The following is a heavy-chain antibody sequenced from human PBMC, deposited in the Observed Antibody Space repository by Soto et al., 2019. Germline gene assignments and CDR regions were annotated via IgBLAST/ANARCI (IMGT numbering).Heavy chain of an antibody. CDR1: GGSISSYY. V-gene: IGHV4-59*08. CDR3: ARKLGRRSFFDY. Sequence: PSXTLSLTCSVSGGSISSYYWSWIRQPPGKGLEWIGYIYYSGSTNYNPSLKSRVTITVDTSKKQFSLKLRSVTAADTAVYYCARKLGRRSFFDYSGPGTLVTVSS. J-gene: IGHJ4*02. CDR2: IYYSGST. D-gene: IGHD1-26*01.